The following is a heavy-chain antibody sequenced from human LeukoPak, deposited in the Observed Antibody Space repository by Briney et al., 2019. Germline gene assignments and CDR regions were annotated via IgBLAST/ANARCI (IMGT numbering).Heavy chain of an antibody. V-gene: IGHV3-7*03. Sequence: KPGGSLRLSCTASGFTFSGAWMTWVRQAPGKGLEWVANINQHGSEKYYGDSVKGRFTISRDNAKNSLYLQMNSLRAEDTAVYYCARDSFNSGQALGIEGSGWYSAFDIWGQGTMVTVSS. J-gene: IGHJ3*02. CDR2: INQHGSEK. D-gene: IGHD6-19*01. CDR1: GFTFSGAW. CDR3: ARDSFNSGQALGIEGSGWYSAFDI.